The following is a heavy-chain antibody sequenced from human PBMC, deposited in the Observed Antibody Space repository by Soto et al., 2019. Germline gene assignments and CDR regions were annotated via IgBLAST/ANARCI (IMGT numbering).Heavy chain of an antibody. CDR2: INPNSGGT. Sequence: QVQLVQSGAEVKKPGASVKVSCKASGYTFTGYYMHWVRQAPGQGLEWMGWINPNSGGTNYAQKCQGWVTMTRDTSIITAYMELSRLRSDDTAVYYCARDSGRFLEWEGFDYWVQGTLVTVSS. V-gene: IGHV1-2*04. CDR1: GYTFTGYY. D-gene: IGHD3-3*01. J-gene: IGHJ4*02. CDR3: ARDSGRFLEWEGFDY.